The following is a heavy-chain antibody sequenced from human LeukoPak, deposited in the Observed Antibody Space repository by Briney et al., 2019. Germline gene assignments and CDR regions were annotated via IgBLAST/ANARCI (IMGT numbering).Heavy chain of an antibody. D-gene: IGHD3-3*01. J-gene: IGHJ4*02. Sequence: ASVKVSCKASGYTFTGYYMHWVRQAPGQGLEWMGRINPNSGGTNYAQKFQGRVTMTRDTSISTAYMELSGLRSDDTAVYYCARVRVHYDFWSGYPDYFDYWGQGTLVTVSS. CDR1: GYTFTGYY. V-gene: IGHV1-2*06. CDR3: ARVRVHYDFWSGYPDYFDY. CDR2: INPNSGGT.